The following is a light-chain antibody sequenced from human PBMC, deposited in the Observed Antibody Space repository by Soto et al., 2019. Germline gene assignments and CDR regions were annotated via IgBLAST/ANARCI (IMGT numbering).Light chain of an antibody. Sequence: QSALPQPASVSGSPGQWITISCTGSSSDIGAYNYVSWFQQYPGKAPKLIISEVSNRPSGVSNRFSGSKSGTAASLTISGLQTEDEADYFCFSFTTDWTHVFGTGTKLTVL. J-gene: IGLJ1*01. CDR2: EVS. CDR1: SSDIGAYNY. CDR3: FSFTTDWTHV. V-gene: IGLV2-14*01.